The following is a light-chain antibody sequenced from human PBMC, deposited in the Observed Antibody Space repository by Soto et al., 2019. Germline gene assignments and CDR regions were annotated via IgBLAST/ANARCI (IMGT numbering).Light chain of an antibody. Sequence: EIVLKQSPGTLSLYPGERATLSCRASQSVNSDYVDWFQQRPGQPPRLLIYGASSRATGIPDRFSGSGSGTDFTLTISRLEPEDFAVYYCQQYGSSPITFGQGTRLEI. CDR2: GAS. CDR1: QSVNSDY. J-gene: IGKJ5*01. V-gene: IGKV3-20*01. CDR3: QQYGSSPIT.